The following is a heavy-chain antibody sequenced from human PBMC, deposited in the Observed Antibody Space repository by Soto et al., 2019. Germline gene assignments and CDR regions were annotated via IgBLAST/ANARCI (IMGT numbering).Heavy chain of an antibody. CDR1: GYTFTSYD. J-gene: IGHJ6*02. CDR2: MNPNSANT. D-gene: IGHD3-16*01. Sequence: QVQLVQSGAEVKKPGASVKVSCKASGYTFTSYDINWVRQATGQGLERMGWMNPNSANTGYAQKFQGRVTITRNTSISTAYRELISLRTEYTAVYYYAREGVRGMDVRGQGTTVTVSS. V-gene: IGHV1-8*01. CDR3: AREGVRGMDV.